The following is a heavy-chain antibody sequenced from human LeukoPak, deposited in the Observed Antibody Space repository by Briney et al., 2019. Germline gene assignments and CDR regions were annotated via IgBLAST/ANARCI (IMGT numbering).Heavy chain of an antibody. CDR1: GYNFTTYW. CDR2: IDPSDSYI. Sequence: GESLKISCKGSGYNFTTYWTSWVRQMPGKGLEWMGRIDPSDSYINHSPSFQGHVTISSDKSNSTAYLQWSSLEASDTAMYYCARLRDGTIDYWGQGTLVTVSS. J-gene: IGHJ4*02. CDR3: ARLRDGTIDY. V-gene: IGHV5-10-1*01.